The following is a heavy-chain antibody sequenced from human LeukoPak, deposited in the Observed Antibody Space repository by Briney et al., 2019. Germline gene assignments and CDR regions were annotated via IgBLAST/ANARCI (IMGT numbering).Heavy chain of an antibody. D-gene: IGHD1-26*01. J-gene: IGHJ4*02. CDR3: ARDQSLMYSGSYHQRFDY. V-gene: IGHV3-7*01. Sequence: QPGGSLRLSCAASGFTFNKYDMHWVRQAPGKGLEWVANIKQDGSEKYYVGSVKGRFTISRDNAKNSLYLQMNSLRAEDTAVYYCARDQSLMYSGSYHQRFDYWGQGTLVTVSS. CDR1: GFTFNKYD. CDR2: IKQDGSEK.